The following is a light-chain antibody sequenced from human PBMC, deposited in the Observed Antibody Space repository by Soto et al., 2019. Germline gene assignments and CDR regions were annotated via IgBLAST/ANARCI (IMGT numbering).Light chain of an antibody. V-gene: IGLV2-14*03. J-gene: IGLJ1*01. CDR3: SSYRTSNTRQIV. CDR1: SSDVGGYNY. CDR2: GVS. Sequence: QSALTQPASVSGSPGQSITISCTGTSSDVGGYNYVSWYQHHPGKAPKLMIYGVSNRPSGVSNRFSGSKSGNTASLSISGLQPEDEADYYCSSYRTSNTRQIVCGTGTKVTVL.